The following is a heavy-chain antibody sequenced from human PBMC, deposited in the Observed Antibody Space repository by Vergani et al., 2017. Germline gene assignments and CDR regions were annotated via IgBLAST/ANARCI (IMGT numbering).Heavy chain of an antibody. CDR2: IYYSGST. D-gene: IGHD2-15*01. V-gene: IGHV4-31*03. Sequence: QVQLQESGPGLVKPSQTLSLTCTVSGGSINSGGYYWSWIRQHPGKGLEWIGYIYYSGSTDYNPSLKSRVTISVDTSKNQFSLKLSSVTAADTAVYYCARGLGYCSGGSCHVYGDYEAWGQGTLVTVSS. CDR3: ARGLGYCSGGSCHVYGDYEA. CDR1: GGSINSGGYY. J-gene: IGHJ5*02.